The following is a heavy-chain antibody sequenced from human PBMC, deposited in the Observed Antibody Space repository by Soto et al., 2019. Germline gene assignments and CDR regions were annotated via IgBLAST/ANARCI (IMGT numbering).Heavy chain of an antibody. V-gene: IGHV6-1*01. J-gene: IGHJ4*02. CDR3: ARDQEDIVATMDFDY. CDR2: TYYRSKWNK. Sequence: PSQTLSLTCAISGDSVSSNSAAWNWIRQSPSRGLEWLGRTYYRSKWNKDYAVSVKSRITIYPETSKNQFSLHMKSVTPEDTAVYYCARDQEDIVATMDFDYWHQGTMVTVSS. CDR1: GDSVSSNSAA. D-gene: IGHD5-12*01.